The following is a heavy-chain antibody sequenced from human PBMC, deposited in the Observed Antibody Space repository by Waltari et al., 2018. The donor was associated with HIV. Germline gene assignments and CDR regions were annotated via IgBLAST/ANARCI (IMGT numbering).Heavy chain of an antibody. D-gene: IGHD6-13*01. CDR1: GFTFSSYA. Sequence: EVQLLESGGVLVQPGGSLRLSCAGPGFTFSSYAVSWVRRAPGKGLEWVSGISGSSAGTYYAASVKGRFTISRDNSKNMLYLQMNSLRVDDTAVYYCAKHRSIAAAGSQYGFDYWGQGTLVTVSS. CDR3: AKHRSIAAAGSQYGFDY. V-gene: IGHV3-23*01. CDR2: ISGSSAGT. J-gene: IGHJ4*02.